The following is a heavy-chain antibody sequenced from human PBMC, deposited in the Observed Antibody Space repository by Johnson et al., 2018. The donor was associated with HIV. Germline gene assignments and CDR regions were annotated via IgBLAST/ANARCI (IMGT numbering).Heavy chain of an antibody. V-gene: IGHV3-15*01. Sequence: MLLVESGGGLVQPGGSLRLSCAASGFTFSNAWMSWVRQAPGKGLEWVGRIKSKTDGGTPDYAAPVKGRFTISRDDSKNTLYLQMNSLRAEDTAVYYCARESGHAFDIWGQGTVVTVSS. CDR2: IKSKTDGGTP. J-gene: IGHJ3*02. CDR1: GFTFSNAW. D-gene: IGHD3-3*01. CDR3: ARESGHAFDI.